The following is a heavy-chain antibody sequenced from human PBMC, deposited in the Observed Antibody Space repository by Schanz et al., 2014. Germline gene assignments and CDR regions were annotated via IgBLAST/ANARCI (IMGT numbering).Heavy chain of an antibody. J-gene: IGHJ6*03. CDR3: ARVSMEFERGKSYYYCMDV. D-gene: IGHD3-10*01. CDR1: GGTFSTYP. Sequence: QVQLVQSGAEVKKPGPSVKVSCKASGGTFSTYPINWLRQAPGQGLEWMGRIIPIHGIVNYAQRFQDRVRITADKSTSTTYMELNSLTSEDTAVYYCARVSMEFERGKSYYYCMDVWGRGTTVTVSS. CDR2: IIPIHGIV. V-gene: IGHV1-69*02.